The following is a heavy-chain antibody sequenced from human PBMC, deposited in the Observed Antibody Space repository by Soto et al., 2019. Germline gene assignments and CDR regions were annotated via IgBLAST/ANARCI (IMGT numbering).Heavy chain of an antibody. CDR3: ARLVYDTRLNYMYFDF. CDR1: GVSISSGNW. Sequence: SETLSLTCAVSGVSISSGNWWTWVRQSPQRGLEYIGEIFHDGTANYYPSFERRVAISVDTSKNQFSLKLTSVAAADTAIYFCARLVYDTRLNYMYFDFWGQGTLVTVSS. V-gene: IGHV4-4*02. CDR2: IFHDGTA. D-gene: IGHD3-10*01. J-gene: IGHJ4*02.